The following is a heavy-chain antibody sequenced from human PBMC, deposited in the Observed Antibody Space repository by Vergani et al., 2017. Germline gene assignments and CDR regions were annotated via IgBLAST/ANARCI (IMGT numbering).Heavy chain of an antibody. CDR3: ARDRGLDGDYHFDY. CDR2: INHSGNT. D-gene: IGHD3-10*01. V-gene: IGHV4-34*01. Sequence: QVQLQQWGAGLLKPSETLSLTCAVYGGSFSGYYWSWIRQPPGKGLEWIGEINHSGNTNYNPSLKSRVTISVDKSKNQFSLKLISVTAADTAVYYCARDRGLDGDYHFDYWGQGILVTVSS. CDR1: GGSFSGYY. J-gene: IGHJ4*02.